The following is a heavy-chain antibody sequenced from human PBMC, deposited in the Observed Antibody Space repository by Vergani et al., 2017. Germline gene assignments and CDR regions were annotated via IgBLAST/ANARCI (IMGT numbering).Heavy chain of an antibody. J-gene: IGHJ4*02. CDR1: EYSFGNYW. D-gene: IGHD1-1*01. V-gene: IGHV5-51*01. CDR3: ARHTTYTDS. CDR2: IYPADSDT. Sequence: EVELVQSGPEMRKPGESLKISCKGSEYSFGNYWIGWVRQRPGKGLEWMGIIYPADSDTRSSPSFQGQVTISADKSISTAFLQWDSLKASDTALYYCARHTTYTDSWGQGTLVTVSS.